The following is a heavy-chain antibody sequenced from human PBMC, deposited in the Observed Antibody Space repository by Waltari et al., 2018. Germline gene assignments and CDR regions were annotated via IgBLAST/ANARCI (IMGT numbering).Heavy chain of an antibody. J-gene: IGHJ5*02. CDR3: AGGPQSGASSAWYGWFDP. V-gene: IGHV3-74*01. D-gene: IGHD6-13*01. CDR1: GFTFTSPW. CDR2: MNRDGSKT. Sequence: EVQLVESGGNLVQPGGSLSLSCAASGFTFTSPWTHWVRQAPGKGLVWVSRMNRDGSKTRYADSVKGRFTSSRDNAKNTLYLEMNSLRAEDTAVYFCAGGPQSGASSAWYGWFDPWGQGTLVTVSS.